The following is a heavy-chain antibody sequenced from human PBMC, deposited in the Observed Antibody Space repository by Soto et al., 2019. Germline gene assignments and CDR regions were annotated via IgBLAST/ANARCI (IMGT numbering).Heavy chain of an antibody. Sequence: EVQLLESGGALEQPGGSLRLSCVASGFKFRSYAMSWVRQAPGKGLEWVSTIGGSGRLTNYADSVKGRFTLSRDNFRNKVYMQMKSLSSDDTATYYCAQDWSDADYTLCFFDSWGQGILVTVSS. CDR2: IGGSGRLT. D-gene: IGHD3-3*01. CDR3: AQDWSDADYTLCFFDS. V-gene: IGHV3-23*01. J-gene: IGHJ4*02. CDR1: GFKFRSYA.